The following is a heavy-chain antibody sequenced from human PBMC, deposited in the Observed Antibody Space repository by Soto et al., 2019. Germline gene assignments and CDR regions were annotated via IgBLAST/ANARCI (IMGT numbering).Heavy chain of an antibody. V-gene: IGHV6-1*01. D-gene: IGHD6-6*01. J-gene: IGHJ4*02. CDR1: GDRVSSNSAA. CDR3: ARDQRMAKDIAAHRGVFDY. Sequence: SQTLSLTCAISGDRVSSNSAAWNWIRQSPSRGLEWLGRTYYRSKWYNDYAVSVKSRITINPDTSKNQFSLQLNSVTPEDTAVYYCARDQRMAKDIAAHRGVFDYWGQGTLVTVSS. CDR2: TYYRSKWYN.